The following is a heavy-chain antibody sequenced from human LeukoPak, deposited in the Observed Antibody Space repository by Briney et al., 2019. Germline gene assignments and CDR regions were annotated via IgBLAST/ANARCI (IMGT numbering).Heavy chain of an antibody. CDR1: GFTFSSYA. D-gene: IGHD6-19*01. J-gene: IGHJ2*01. CDR2: ISGSGGRSGSGGST. CDR3: AKGGREPARLAVPMYHYFDG. V-gene: IGHV3-23*01. Sequence: GGSLRLSCAASGFTFSSYAMTWVRQAPRKGLEWVSTISGSGGRSGSGGSTYYADSVRGRFTISRDDSKNTLYLQMNSLRVEDTAVYYCAKGGREPARLAVPMYHYFDGWGRGTRVTVSS.